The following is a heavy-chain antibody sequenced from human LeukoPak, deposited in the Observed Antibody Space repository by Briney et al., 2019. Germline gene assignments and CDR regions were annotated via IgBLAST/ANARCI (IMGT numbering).Heavy chain of an antibody. J-gene: IGHJ4*02. D-gene: IGHD3-22*01. CDR1: GFTVTSTY. Sequence: SGGSLRLSCAAAGFTVTSTYMSWVRQAPGKGLEWGSVIYAGGNTYYADSVKGRFTISRDNSKNTLYLQMNSLRVEDTAVYYCARRYETSGGMAYWGQGALVTVSS. V-gene: IGHV3-53*01. CDR2: IYAGGNT. CDR3: ARRYETSGGMAY.